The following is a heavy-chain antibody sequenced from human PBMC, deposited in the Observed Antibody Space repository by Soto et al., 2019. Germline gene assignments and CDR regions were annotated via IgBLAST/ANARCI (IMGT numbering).Heavy chain of an antibody. CDR1: GGSISSYY. J-gene: IGHJ4*02. Sequence: SETLSITCTVSGGSISSYYWSWIRQPPGKGLEWIGYIYYSGSTNYNPSLKSRVTISVDTSKNQFSLKLSSVTAADTAVYYCARDRHGDLDYWGQGTLVTVSS. D-gene: IGHD4-17*01. CDR3: ARDRHGDLDY. V-gene: IGHV4-59*12. CDR2: IYYSGST.